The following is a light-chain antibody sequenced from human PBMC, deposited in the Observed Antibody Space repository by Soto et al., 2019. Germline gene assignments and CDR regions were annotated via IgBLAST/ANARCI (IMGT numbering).Light chain of an antibody. CDR3: QSYDSSLRVL. J-gene: IGLJ2*01. CDR1: SSNIGAGYD. V-gene: IGLV1-40*01. CDR2: GNN. Sequence: QSVLTQAPSVSGAPGQRITISCSGSSSNIGAGYDVHWYQQLPGTAPKLLIYGNNNRPSGVPDRFSGSKSDTSASLAITGLQAEDEADYYCQSYDSSLRVLFGGGTKLTVL.